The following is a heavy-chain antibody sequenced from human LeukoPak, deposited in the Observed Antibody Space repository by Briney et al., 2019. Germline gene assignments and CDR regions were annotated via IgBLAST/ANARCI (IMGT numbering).Heavy chain of an antibody. D-gene: IGHD6-19*01. Sequence: ASVTVSCTSSGGTFSCYAISWVRHPPGPGLEWMGRIIPILVIANYEQKFQGSVTITADKSTSTGYLELSSLRSEDTAVYYCARGYKPGYSSGWSIFDYWGQGTLVTVSS. CDR2: IIPILVIA. CDR3: ARGYKPGYSSGWSIFDY. V-gene: IGHV1-69*04. J-gene: IGHJ4*02. CDR1: GGTFSCYA.